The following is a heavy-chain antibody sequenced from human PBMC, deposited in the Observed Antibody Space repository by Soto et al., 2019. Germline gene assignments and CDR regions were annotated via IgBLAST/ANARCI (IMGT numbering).Heavy chain of an antibody. CDR3: ATQGCLYGDYPAWYFDL. V-gene: IGHV4-59*01. CDR2: IYYTGST. D-gene: IGHD4-17*01. Sequence: QVQLQESGPGLVKPSETLSLTCTVSGGFINSYYWSWIRQPPGKGLEWIAYIYYTGSTNYNPSLKSRVTISVDTSKNQFSLKLTSVTAADTAMYYCATQGCLYGDYPAWYFDLWGRGTLVTVSS. CDR1: GGFINSYY. J-gene: IGHJ2*01.